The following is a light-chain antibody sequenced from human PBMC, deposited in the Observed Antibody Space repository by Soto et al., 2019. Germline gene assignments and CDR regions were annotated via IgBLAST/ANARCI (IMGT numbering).Light chain of an antibody. J-gene: IGKJ4*01. Sequence: EIVMTQSTATLSVSPGERATLSCRASQSVSSNLAWYQHKPGQAPRLLIYGASIRATGVPAKFSGSGSGTEFTRTIFRLQSEGFAIYYCQQYQMWPLTFGGGTKAQIK. CDR2: GAS. CDR3: QQYQMWPLT. V-gene: IGKV3-15*01. CDR1: QSVSSN.